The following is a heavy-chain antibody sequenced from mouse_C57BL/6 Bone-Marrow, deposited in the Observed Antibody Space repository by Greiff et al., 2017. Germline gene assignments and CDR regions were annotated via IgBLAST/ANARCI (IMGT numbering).Heavy chain of an antibody. CDR3: ARESCYYGYWYFDV. CDR1: GYTFPSYW. CDR2: INPSSGYT. D-gene: IGHD1-1*01. Sequence: QVQLKQSGAELAKPGASVKLSCKASGYTFPSYWMHWVQPRPGQGLEWIGFINPSSGYTKYNQKFKDKATLTADKSSSTAYMQLSSLRYEDSAVYYCARESCYYGYWYFDVWGTGTTGTVSS. V-gene: IGHV1-7*01. J-gene: IGHJ1*03.